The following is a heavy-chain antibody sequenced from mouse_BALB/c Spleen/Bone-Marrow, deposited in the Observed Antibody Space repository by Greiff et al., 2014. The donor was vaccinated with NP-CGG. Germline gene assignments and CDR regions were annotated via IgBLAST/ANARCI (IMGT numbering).Heavy chain of an antibody. V-gene: IGHV6-6*02. CDR2: IRLKSNNYAT. D-gene: IGHD2-4*01. J-gene: IGHJ4*01. CDR3: TSDYRDTMDY. CDR1: GFTSSNYW. Sequence: EVKLVESGGGLVQPGGSMKLSCVASGFTSSNYWMNWVRQSPEKGLEWVGEIRLKSNNYATHYAESVKGRFTISRDDSKSSVYLQMNNLRAEDTGIYYCTSDYRDTMDYWGQGTSVTVSS.